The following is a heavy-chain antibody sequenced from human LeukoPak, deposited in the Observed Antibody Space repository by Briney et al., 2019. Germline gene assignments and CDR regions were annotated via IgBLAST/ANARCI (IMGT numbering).Heavy chain of an antibody. Sequence: ASVKVSCKASGYTFTDYYIHWVRQAPGQGLEWMGWIDPNNGGTNYAQKFQGRVTMTRDTSISTAYMQLSGLTFDDTAVYYCAKFWHSDCWGQGTLGTVSS. V-gene: IGHV1-2*02. CDR2: IDPNNGGT. J-gene: IGHJ4*02. CDR1: GYTFTDYY. CDR3: AKFWHSDC.